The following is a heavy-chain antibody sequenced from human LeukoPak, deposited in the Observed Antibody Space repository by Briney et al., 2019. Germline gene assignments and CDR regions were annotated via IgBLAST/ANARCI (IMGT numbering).Heavy chain of an antibody. CDR2: IYAGGTT. Sequence: GGSLRLSCTASGFTVSSNYMHWVRQAPGKGLEWVSVIYAGGTTYYADSVKGRFTISRDNSKNTLYLQMNSLRAEDTAVYYCAKERIDWLSYYYFDYWGQGTLVTVSS. CDR1: GFTVSSNY. D-gene: IGHD3-9*01. CDR3: AKERIDWLSYYYFDY. V-gene: IGHV3-53*01. J-gene: IGHJ4*02.